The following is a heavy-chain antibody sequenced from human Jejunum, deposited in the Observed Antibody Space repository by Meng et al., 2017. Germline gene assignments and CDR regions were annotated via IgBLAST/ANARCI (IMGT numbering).Heavy chain of an antibody. Sequence: GESLKISCKASGYSFTSYWIVWVRQMPGKGLEWMGNIYVGDSDVRYSPSLQGQVTISADKSITTAYLQWSSLKASDTAMYYCARAGKSEQRFFDLWGRGTQVTVSS. D-gene: IGHD6-13*01. V-gene: IGHV5-51*01. CDR2: IYVGDSDV. CDR3: ARAGKSEQRFFDL. CDR1: GYSFTSYW. J-gene: IGHJ2*01.